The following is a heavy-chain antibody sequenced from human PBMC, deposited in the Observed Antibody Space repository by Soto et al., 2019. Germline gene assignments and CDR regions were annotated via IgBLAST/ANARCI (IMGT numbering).Heavy chain of an antibody. D-gene: IGHD6-19*01. CDR3: ATGRPYSSGWSDDFDY. Sequence: ASVNVSCKASGGTFSRYAISWVRQAPGQGLEWMGWISVYNGNTNYAQKLQGRVTMTTDTSTSTAYMELRSLISDNTAVYYCATGRPYSSGWSDDFDYWGQGTLVTVSS. CDR1: GGTFSRYA. J-gene: IGHJ4*02. CDR2: ISVYNGNT. V-gene: IGHV1-18*01.